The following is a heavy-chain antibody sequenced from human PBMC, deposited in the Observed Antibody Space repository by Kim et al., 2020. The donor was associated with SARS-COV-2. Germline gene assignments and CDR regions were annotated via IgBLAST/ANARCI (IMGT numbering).Heavy chain of an antibody. CDR2: ISAYNGNT. D-gene: IGHD3-10*01. CDR1: GYTFTNYG. CDR3: ARQGRGSGSYGFDY. V-gene: IGHV1-18*04. J-gene: IGHJ4*02. Sequence: ASVKVSCKTSGYTFTNYGITWVRQAPGQGLEWMGSISAYNGNTNYAQKLQGRVTMTTDTSTSTAYMDLRSLRSDDTAVYYCARQGRGSGSYGFDYWGQGTLVTVSS.